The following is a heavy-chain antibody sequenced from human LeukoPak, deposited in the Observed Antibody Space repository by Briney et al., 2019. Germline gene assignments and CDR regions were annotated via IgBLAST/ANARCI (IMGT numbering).Heavy chain of an antibody. CDR2: IYTSGST. CDR1: GGSISSGSYY. J-gene: IGHJ4*02. V-gene: IGHV4-61*02. D-gene: IGHD2-2*01. CDR3: ARDHVPADPYYFDY. Sequence: SETLSLTCTVSGGSISSGSYYWSWIRQPAGKGLEWIGRIYTSGSTNYNPSLKSRVTISVDTSKNQFSLKLSSVTAADTAVYYCARDHVPADPYYFDYWGQGTLVTVSS.